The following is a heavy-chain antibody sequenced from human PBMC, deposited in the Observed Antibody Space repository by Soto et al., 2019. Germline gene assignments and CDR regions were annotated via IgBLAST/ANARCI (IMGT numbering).Heavy chain of an antibody. D-gene: IGHD3-22*01. CDR2: IYYSGRT. J-gene: IGHJ6*02. V-gene: IGHV4-59*01. CDR1: GDSISSYY. Sequence: SETLSLTCSVSGDSISSYYWSWIRQSPGKGLERFGFIYYSGRTNYTPSLRSRVTISVDTSKNQLSLELSSVTAADTAVYYCVRDYYYDSSGYPGADYYGMDVWGQGTTVTVSS. CDR3: VRDYYYDSSGYPGADYYGMDV.